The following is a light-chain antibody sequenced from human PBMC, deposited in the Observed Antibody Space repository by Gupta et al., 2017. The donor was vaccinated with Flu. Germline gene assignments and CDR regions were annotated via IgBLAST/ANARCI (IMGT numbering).Light chain of an antibody. V-gene: IGLV1-40*01. CDR2: VNN. J-gene: IGLJ3*02. CDR3: QSYDSSLSGSV. CDR1: SSNIGAGYD. Sequence: QSVLPQPPSVSGAPGQRVTIACPGSSSNIGAGYDVHWYQQLPGTAPKLLIYVNNNRPSGVPDRFSGSKSATSASLAITGLQAEDEADYYCQSYDSSLSGSVFGGGTKLTVL.